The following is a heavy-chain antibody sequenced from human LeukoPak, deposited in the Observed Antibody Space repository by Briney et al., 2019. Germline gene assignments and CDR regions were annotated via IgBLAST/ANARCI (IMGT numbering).Heavy chain of an antibody. J-gene: IGHJ4*02. CDR2: IYYSGST. Sequence: PSETLSLTCTVSGGSISSSSYYWSWIRQPPGKGLEWIGSIYYSGSTYYNPSLKSRVTISVDTSKNQFSLKLSSVTAADTAVYYCARHLRSSGWVKDYWGQGTLVTVSS. V-gene: IGHV4-39*01. CDR3: ARHLRSSGWVKDY. CDR1: GGSISSSSYY. D-gene: IGHD6-19*01.